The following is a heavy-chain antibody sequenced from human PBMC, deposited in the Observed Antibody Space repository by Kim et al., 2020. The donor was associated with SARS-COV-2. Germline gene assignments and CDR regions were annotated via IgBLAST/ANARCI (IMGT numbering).Heavy chain of an antibody. D-gene: IGHD6-13*01. CDR1: GGSISSSNYY. V-gene: IGHV4-39*01. J-gene: IGHJ6*02. Sequence: SETLSLTCTVSGGSISSSNYYWGWIRQPPGKGVEWIGSIYYSGSTYYNPSLKSRVTISVDTSKNQFSLKLSTVTAADTAVYYCARHGIAAAGTLYYYGMDVWGQGTTVSVSS. CDR2: IYYSGST. CDR3: ARHGIAAAGTLYYYGMDV.